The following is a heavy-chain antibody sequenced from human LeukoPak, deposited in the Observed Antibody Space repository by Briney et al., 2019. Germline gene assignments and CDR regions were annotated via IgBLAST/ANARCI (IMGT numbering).Heavy chain of an antibody. Sequence: GGSLRLSCAASGFNFCSQWMSWVRQAPGKGLEWVANIKQDGSEKYYVDSVKGRFTISRDNAKNSLYLQMNSLRAEDTAVYYCARDQIDYGSGGNAFDIWGQGTMVTVSS. V-gene: IGHV3-7*01. CDR2: IKQDGSEK. CDR3: ARDQIDYGSGGNAFDI. CDR1: GFNFCSQW. J-gene: IGHJ3*02. D-gene: IGHD3-10*01.